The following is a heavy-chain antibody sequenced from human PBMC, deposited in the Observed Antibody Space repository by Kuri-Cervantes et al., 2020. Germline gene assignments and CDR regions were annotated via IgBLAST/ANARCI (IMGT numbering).Heavy chain of an antibody. CDR3: TSLSGQIAAAGSGDMDV. CDR1: GFTFSNSG. Sequence: GESLKISCAASGFTFSNSGMHWVRQAPGKGLEWVAFMRYDGGNRYYVDSVKGRFTISRDNSKNTLYLQMDSLRAEDTAVYYCTSLSGQIAAAGSGDMDVWGKGTTVTVSS. V-gene: IGHV3-30*02. J-gene: IGHJ6*03. D-gene: IGHD6-13*01. CDR2: MRYDGGNR.